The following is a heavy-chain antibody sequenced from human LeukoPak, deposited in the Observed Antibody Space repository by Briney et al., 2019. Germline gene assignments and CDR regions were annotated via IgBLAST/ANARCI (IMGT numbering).Heavy chain of an antibody. D-gene: IGHD4-17*01. CDR3: ARRPTVTTFFDY. J-gene: IGHJ4*02. CDR2: IYNSRST. CDR1: GGSISSYY. V-gene: IGHV4-59*01. Sequence: PSETLSLTSTVSGGSISSYYWSWIRQPPGKGLEWVGYIYNSRSTNYNPSLKRRVTISVDTSKNQFSLKLSSVTAADTAVYYCARRPTVTTFFDYWGQGTLVTVSS.